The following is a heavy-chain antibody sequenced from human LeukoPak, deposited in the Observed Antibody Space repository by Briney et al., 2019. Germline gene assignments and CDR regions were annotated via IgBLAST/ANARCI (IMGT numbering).Heavy chain of an antibody. CDR2: IYHSGST. CDR1: GYSISSGYY. CDR3: ARQTGSGLFTLP. D-gene: IGHD3-10*01. J-gene: IGHJ4*02. V-gene: IGHV4-38-2*02. Sequence: PSETLSLTCTVSGYSISSGYYWGWIRPPPGKGLEWIGSIYHSGSTYYNPSLKSRVTISVDTSKNQFSLKLTSVTAADTAVYYCARQTGSGLFTLPGGQGTLVTVSS.